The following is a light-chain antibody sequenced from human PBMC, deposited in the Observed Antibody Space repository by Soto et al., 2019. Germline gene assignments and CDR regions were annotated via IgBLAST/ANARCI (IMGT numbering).Light chain of an antibody. Sequence: QSVLTQPPSVSGAPGQRVTISCTGSSSNIGAGYDVHWYQQLPGTAPKLLIYGNSNRPSGVPDRFSGSKSGSSASLAITGLQAEDEADFYCQSHDSSLSAYVFGTGTNVTVL. J-gene: IGLJ1*01. V-gene: IGLV1-40*01. CDR1: SSNIGAGYD. CDR3: QSHDSSLSAYV. CDR2: GNS.